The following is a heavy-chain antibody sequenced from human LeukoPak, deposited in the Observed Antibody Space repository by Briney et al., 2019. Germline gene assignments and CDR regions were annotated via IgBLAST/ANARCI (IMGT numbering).Heavy chain of an antibody. D-gene: IGHD3-10*01. CDR3: ARDFKGFGELGDAFDI. CDR2: VKQDGSEK. V-gene: IGHV3-7*01. Sequence: GGSLRLSCAACGFTFSSYWMSWMRQAPGKGLEWVANVKQDGSEKYYVDSVKGRFTISRDNAKNSLYLQMNSLRAEDTAVYYCARDFKGFGELGDAFDIWGQGTMVTVSS. J-gene: IGHJ3*02. CDR1: GFTFSSYW.